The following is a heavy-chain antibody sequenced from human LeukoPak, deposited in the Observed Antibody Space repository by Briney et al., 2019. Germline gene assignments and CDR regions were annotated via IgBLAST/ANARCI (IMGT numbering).Heavy chain of an antibody. Sequence: ASLKVSCKASGYTFTRSVISGVRQAPGQGREWMGWISAYKGNTHYAQRLQGRVTMHTDTSTSSAYTELRSLRSDDTAVYYCARDLHHANYYDSSGYPPYYFDSWGQGTLVTVSS. D-gene: IGHD3-22*01. J-gene: IGHJ4*02. CDR2: ISAYKGNT. CDR1: GYTFTRSV. CDR3: ARDLHHANYYDSSGYPPYYFDS. V-gene: IGHV1-18*01.